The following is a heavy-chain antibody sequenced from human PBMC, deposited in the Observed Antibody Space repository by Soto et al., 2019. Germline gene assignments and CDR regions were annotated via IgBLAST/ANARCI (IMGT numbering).Heavy chain of an antibody. CDR3: ASRTYYYDIGAFDI. CDR2: ISYTGRT. Sequence: SETLSLTCIVSGDSVTSGSYYWTWLRQPPGKGLEWIGYISYTGRTKYNPSLQSRVTISVDTSKNDFSLNLSSVTAADTAVYYCASRTYYYDIGAFDIWGQGTMVTVSS. V-gene: IGHV4-61*03. D-gene: IGHD3-22*01. J-gene: IGHJ3*02. CDR1: GDSVTSGSYY.